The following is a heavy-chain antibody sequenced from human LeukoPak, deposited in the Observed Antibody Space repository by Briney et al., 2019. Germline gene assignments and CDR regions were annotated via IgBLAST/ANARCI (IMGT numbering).Heavy chain of an antibody. J-gene: IGHJ5*02. V-gene: IGHV4-34*01. D-gene: IGHD3-10*01. CDR2: INHSGST. CDR3: ARCLSMVRGRNQKGWFDP. Sequence: PSETLSLTCAVYGGSFSGYYWSWIRQPPGKGLEWTGEINHSGSTNYNPSLKSRVTISVDTSKNQFSLKLSSVTAADTAVYYCARCLSMVRGRNQKGWFDPWGQGTLVTVSS. CDR1: GGSFSGYY.